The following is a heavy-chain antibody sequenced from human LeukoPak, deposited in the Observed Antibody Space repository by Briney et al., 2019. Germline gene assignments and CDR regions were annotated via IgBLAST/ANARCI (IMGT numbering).Heavy chain of an antibody. Sequence: GGSLRLSCAGSGFTFSSRCMSWVRQPPGKGLQWVSGISVSGAMTYYVDSVKGRFIISRDNSKNTVYLQMNSLTTEDTAVYYCVRDQQWLVPDYWGQGALVTVSS. CDR3: VRDQQWLVPDY. J-gene: IGHJ4*02. V-gene: IGHV3-23*01. CDR1: GFTFSSRC. CDR2: ISVSGAMT. D-gene: IGHD6-19*01.